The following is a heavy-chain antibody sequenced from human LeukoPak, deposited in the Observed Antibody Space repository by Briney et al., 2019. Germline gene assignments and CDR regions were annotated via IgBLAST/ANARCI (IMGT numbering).Heavy chain of an antibody. CDR1: GYTFTSYG. Sequence: ASVKVSCKASGYTFTSYGISWVRQAPGQGLEWMGWISAYNGNTNYAQKLQGRVTMTTDTSTSTAYMELRSLRSDDTAVYYCARSSPILTGYLIPFDYWGQGTLVTVSS. J-gene: IGHJ4*02. D-gene: IGHD3-9*01. CDR3: ARSSPILTGYLIPFDY. CDR2: ISAYNGNT. V-gene: IGHV1-18*01.